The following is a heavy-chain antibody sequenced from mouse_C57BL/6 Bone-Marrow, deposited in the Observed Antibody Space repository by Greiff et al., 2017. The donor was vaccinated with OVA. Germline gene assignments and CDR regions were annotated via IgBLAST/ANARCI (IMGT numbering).Heavy chain of an antibody. CDR1: GYTFTSYG. D-gene: IGHD1-1*01. CDR2: IYPRSGNT. Sequence: VQLQQSGAELARPGASVKLSCKASGYTFTSYGISWVKQRTGQGLEWIGEIYPRSGNTYYNEKFKGKATLTADKSSSTAYMELRSLTSEDSAVYFCAREDGRASEGCAYWGQGTLVTVSA. CDR3: AREDGRASEGCAY. V-gene: IGHV1-81*01. J-gene: IGHJ3*01.